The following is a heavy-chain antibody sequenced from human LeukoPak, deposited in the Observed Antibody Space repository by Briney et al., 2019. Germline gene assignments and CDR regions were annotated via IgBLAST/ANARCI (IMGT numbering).Heavy chain of an antibody. D-gene: IGHD5-24*01. CDR1: GFTFSTYA. Sequence: GGSLRLSCAASGFTFSTYAMSWVRQAPGKGLEWVSVISGSGSSTYYADSVKGRFTITRDNSKNTLYLQMNSLRAEDTAVYYCAKEMATIRASDFWGQGTMVTVSS. V-gene: IGHV3-23*01. CDR2: ISGSGSST. J-gene: IGHJ3*01. CDR3: AKEMATIRASDF.